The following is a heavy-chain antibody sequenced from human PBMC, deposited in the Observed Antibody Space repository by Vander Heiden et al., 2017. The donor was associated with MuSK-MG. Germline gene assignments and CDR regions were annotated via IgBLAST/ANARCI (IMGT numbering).Heavy chain of an antibody. Sequence: EVQLVESGGVVVQPGGSLRLSCAASGFTFDDYTMHWVRQAPGKGLEWVSLISWDGGSTYYADSGKGRFTISRDNSKNSMYLQMNSMRNEDTALYYCAKESIAARGYMDVWGKGNTVTVSS. CDR3: AKESIAARGYMDV. CDR2: ISWDGGST. D-gene: IGHD6-6*01. V-gene: IGHV3-43*01. CDR1: GFTFDDYT. J-gene: IGHJ6*03.